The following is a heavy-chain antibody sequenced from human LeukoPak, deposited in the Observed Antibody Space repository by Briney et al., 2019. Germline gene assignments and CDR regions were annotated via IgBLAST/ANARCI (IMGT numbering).Heavy chain of an antibody. V-gene: IGHV3-23*01. Sequence: GRSLRLSCAASGFTFRSYAMSWVRQAPGKGLEWVSSIGSGGDRTYYADSVKGRFTISRDNSKNTLYLQMNTLRADDTALYYCANLPGWLVGVVDSWGQGTLVTVSS. D-gene: IGHD6-6*01. CDR3: ANLPGWLVGVVDS. J-gene: IGHJ4*02. CDR1: GFTFRSYA. CDR2: IGSGGDRT.